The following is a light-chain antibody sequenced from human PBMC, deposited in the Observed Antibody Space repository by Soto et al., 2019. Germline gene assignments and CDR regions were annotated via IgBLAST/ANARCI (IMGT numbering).Light chain of an antibody. J-gene: IGLJ1*01. CDR2: DDN. V-gene: IGLV1-51*01. CDR3: GSWDSSLSAYV. Sequence: QSVLTQPPSVSAAPGQKVTISCSGSSSNIGGNSVSWYQQLPGTAPKLLIYDDNXRXSGIPARFSGSKSGTSATLGITGFQTGDEADYYCGSWDSSLSAYVFGTGTKGTVL. CDR1: SSNIGGNS.